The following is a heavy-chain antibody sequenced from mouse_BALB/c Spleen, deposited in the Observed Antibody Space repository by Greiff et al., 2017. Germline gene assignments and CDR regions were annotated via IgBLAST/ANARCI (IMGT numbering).Heavy chain of an antibody. CDR2: ISSGGSYT. V-gene: IGHV5-6-4*01. CDR3: TRDGNFRWAD. D-gene: IGHD2-1*01. J-gene: IGHJ3*01. CDR1: GFTFSSYT. Sequence: EVKLVGSGGGLVKPGGSLKLSCAASGFTFSSYTMSWVRQTPEKRLEWVATISSGGSYTYYPDSVKVRFTISRDNAKNTLYLQMSSLKSEDTAMYYCTRDGNFRWADWGQGTLVTVSA.